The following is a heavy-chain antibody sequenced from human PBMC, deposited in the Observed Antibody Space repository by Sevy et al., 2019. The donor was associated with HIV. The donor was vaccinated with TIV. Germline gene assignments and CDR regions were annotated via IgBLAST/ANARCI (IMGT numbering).Heavy chain of an antibody. J-gene: IGHJ6*02. D-gene: IGHD2-2*01. Sequence: ASVKVSCKASGYTFTSYGISWVRQAPGQGLEWMGWISAYNGNTNYAQKLQGRVTMTTDTSTSTAYMELRSLRSDDTAVYYCARLEDCSSTGCFSYYYYGMDVWGQGTTVTVSS. CDR3: ARLEDCSSTGCFSYYYYGMDV. V-gene: IGHV1-18*01. CDR1: GYTFTSYG. CDR2: ISAYNGNT.